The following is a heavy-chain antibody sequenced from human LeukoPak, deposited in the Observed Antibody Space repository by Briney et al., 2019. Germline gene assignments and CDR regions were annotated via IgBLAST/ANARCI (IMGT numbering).Heavy chain of an antibody. CDR1: GFTFSGSA. CDR2: IRSKANSYAT. D-gene: IGHD6-19*01. CDR3: TSQQWLLDY. V-gene: IGHV3-73*01. J-gene: IGHJ4*02. Sequence: GGSLRLSCAASGFTFSGSAMHWVRQASGKGLEWVGRIRSKANSYATAYAALVKGRFTISRDDSKNTAYLQMNSLKTEDTAVYYCTSQQWLLDYWGQGTLVTVSS.